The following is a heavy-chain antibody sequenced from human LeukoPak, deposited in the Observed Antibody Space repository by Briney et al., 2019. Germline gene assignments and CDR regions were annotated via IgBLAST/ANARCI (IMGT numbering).Heavy chain of an antibody. CDR3: AKGPVGATGFYNY. Sequence: GGSLRLSCAASGSTFSSYAMSWVRQAPGKGLEWVSDISGSGGSTYYADSVKGRFTISRDNSKNTLYLQMNSLRAEDTAVYYCAKGPVGATGFYNYWGQGTLVTVSS. CDR2: ISGSGGST. J-gene: IGHJ4*02. D-gene: IGHD1-26*01. CDR1: GSTFSSYA. V-gene: IGHV3-23*01.